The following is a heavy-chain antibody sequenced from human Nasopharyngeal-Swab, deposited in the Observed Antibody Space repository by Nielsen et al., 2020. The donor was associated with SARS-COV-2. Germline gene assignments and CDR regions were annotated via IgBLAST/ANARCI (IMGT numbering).Heavy chain of an antibody. J-gene: IGHJ4*02. V-gene: IGHV3-48*02. CDR3: ARGISYYDILTGYYGRGAYYFDY. Sequence: GEALKISCAASGFTFSSYSMNWVRQAPGKGLERVSYIRSSSSNIYHADSVKGRFTISRDNAKNSLYLQMNSLRDEDTAVYYCARGISYYDILTGYYGRGAYYFDYWGQGTLVTVSS. CDR2: IRSSSSNI. D-gene: IGHD3-9*01. CDR1: GFTFSSYS.